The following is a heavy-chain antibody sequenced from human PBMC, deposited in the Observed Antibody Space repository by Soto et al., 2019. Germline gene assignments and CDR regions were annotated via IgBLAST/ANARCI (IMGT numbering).Heavy chain of an antibody. CDR2: IYYSGST. CDR3: ARLPWADYGGIFDP. V-gene: IGHV4-59*01. J-gene: IGHJ5*02. CDR1: GGSISNYY. D-gene: IGHD4-17*01. Sequence: SETLSLTCTVSGGSISNYYWSWIRHPPGKKLEWIGYIYYSGSTNYNPSLKGRVTISVDTSKNQSSLKLYSVTTADTAMYYCARLPWADYGGIFDPWGQGTLVTVSS.